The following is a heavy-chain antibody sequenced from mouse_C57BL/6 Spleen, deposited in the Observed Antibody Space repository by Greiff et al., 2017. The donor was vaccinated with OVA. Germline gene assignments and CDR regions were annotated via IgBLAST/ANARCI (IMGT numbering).Heavy chain of an antibody. CDR2: ISSGSSTI. CDR3: ARGNYAFAY. D-gene: IGHD2-1*01. V-gene: IGHV5-17*01. CDR1: GFTFSDYG. J-gene: IGHJ3*01. Sequence: EVKLVESGGGLVKPGGSLKLSCAASGFTFSDYGMHWVRQAPEKGLEWVAYISSGSSTIYYADTVKGRVTISRENAKNTLFLQMTSLRSEDTAMYYCARGNYAFAYWGQGTLVTVSA.